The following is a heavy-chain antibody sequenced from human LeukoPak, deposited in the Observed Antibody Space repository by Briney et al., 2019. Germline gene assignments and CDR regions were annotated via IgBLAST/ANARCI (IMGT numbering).Heavy chain of an antibody. CDR3: VRDMSTRTTCYLQH. D-gene: IGHD5/OR15-5a*01. J-gene: IGHJ1*01. V-gene: IGHV3-21*01. CDR2: ISSSSKHM. Sequence: AGGSLRLSCAASGFIFRTYSMNWVRQAPGKGLEWVSSISSSSKHMYYADSVKGRVSISRDDAKNSLFLQMNGLRDEDTAVYYCVRDMSTRTTCYLQHWGQGTLVTVSS. CDR1: GFIFRTYS.